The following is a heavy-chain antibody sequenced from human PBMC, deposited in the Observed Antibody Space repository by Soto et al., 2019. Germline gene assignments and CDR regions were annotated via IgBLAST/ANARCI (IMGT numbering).Heavy chain of an antibody. CDR2: INSDGSST. CDR3: TGAESPDTAYFSLY. J-gene: IGHJ4*02. Sequence: LRPSCAASGFTFSSFWMHWVRQVPGKGLVWVSHINSDGSSTRYADSVKGRFTISRDNARNTLYLQMNGLRADDTAVYYCTGAESPDTAYFSLYWGQGTPVTVSS. CDR1: GFTFSSFW. D-gene: IGHD7-27*01. V-gene: IGHV3-74*01.